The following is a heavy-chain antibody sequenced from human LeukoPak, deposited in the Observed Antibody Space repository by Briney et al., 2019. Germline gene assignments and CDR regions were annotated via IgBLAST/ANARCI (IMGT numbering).Heavy chain of an antibody. V-gene: IGHV3-11*04. CDR1: GFTFRNLD. J-gene: IGHJ4*02. D-gene: IGHD2-15*01. CDR2: IGTSGSTI. CDR3: GKTAPTLPRSGGGSPDY. Sequence: GGSQSLSCAASGFTFRNLDMSWIRQSPGKGLVWVPYIGTSGSTIYYAVSVKGRFTISRDSAKNSLYMQLNSLRAGDTGVYYSGKTAPTLPRSGGGSPDYWGRGTQVTVSS.